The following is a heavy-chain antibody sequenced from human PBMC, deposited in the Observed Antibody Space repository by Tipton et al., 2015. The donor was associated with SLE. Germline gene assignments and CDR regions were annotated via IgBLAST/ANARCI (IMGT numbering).Heavy chain of an antibody. CDR3: VRERKYVVRFRELVAPDL. V-gene: IGHV4-34*01. Sequence: TLSLTCAVYGGSFSDYYWSWIRQTPGEGLEWIGEINQTGGTNYNPSLESRVTMSVDTSKNQFSLKLSSVTAADTAMYYCVRERKYVVRFRELVAPDLWGQGTAITVSS. CDR2: INQTGGT. J-gene: IGHJ3*01. D-gene: IGHD1-26*01. CDR1: GGSFSDYY.